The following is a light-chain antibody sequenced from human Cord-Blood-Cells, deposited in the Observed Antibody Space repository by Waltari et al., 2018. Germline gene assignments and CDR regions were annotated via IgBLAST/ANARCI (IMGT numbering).Light chain of an antibody. V-gene: IGKV1-39*01. CDR1: QSISSY. CDR2: AAS. Sequence: DIQMTQSPSSLSASVGDRVTITCRASQSISSYLNWYQQKPGTAPKRLIYAASSLQSGGPSRFSGSGAGTEFTLTISSLQPEDCATYYGQQSYSTPYTFGQGTKLESK. CDR3: QQSYSTPYT. J-gene: IGKJ2*01.